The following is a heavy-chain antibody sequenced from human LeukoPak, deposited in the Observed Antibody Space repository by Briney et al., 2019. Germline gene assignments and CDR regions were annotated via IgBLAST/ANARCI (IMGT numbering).Heavy chain of an antibody. V-gene: IGHV3-33*03. Sequence: PGGSLRLSCAASGFTFNSYGMHWVRQAPGKGLEWVAVMWYDGSNKYYADSVKGRFTISRDDSKNTLYLQMNSLRAEDTAVYYCAGNYGPYYFDYWGQGTLVTVSS. J-gene: IGHJ4*02. D-gene: IGHD3-10*01. CDR3: AGNYGPYYFDY. CDR2: MWYDGSNK. CDR1: GFTFNSYG.